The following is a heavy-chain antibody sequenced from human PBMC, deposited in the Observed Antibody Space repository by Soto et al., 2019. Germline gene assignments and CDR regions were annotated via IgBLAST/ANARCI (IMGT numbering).Heavy chain of an antibody. CDR3: ARDRGIAAAGTTTYDY. CDR2: IIPIFGTA. J-gene: IGHJ4*02. V-gene: IGHV1-69*13. CDR1: GGTFSSYA. Sequence: SVKVSCKASGGTFSSYAISWVRQAPGQGLEWMGGIIPIFGTANYAQKFQGRVTITADESTSTAYMGLSSLRSEDTAVYYCARDRGIAAAGTTTYDYWGQGTLVTISS. D-gene: IGHD6-13*01.